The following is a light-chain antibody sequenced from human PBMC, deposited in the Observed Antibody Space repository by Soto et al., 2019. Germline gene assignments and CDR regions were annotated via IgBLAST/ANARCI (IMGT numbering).Light chain of an antibody. Sequence: QSALTQPASVSGSPGQSITISCTGTSSDVGSYNLVSWYQQHPGKAPKLMIYEGSKRPSGVSNRFSGSKSGNTASLTISGLQAEDEADYYCCSYAGWAVFGGGTKLTVL. CDR3: CSYAGWAV. J-gene: IGLJ2*01. V-gene: IGLV2-23*01. CDR2: EGS. CDR1: SSDVGSYNL.